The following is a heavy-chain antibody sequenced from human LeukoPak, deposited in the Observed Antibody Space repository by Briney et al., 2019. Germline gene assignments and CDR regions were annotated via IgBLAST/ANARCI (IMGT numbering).Heavy chain of an antibody. J-gene: IGHJ4*02. CDR3: ARGRPPIYYGSGSYYKRGFYYFDY. D-gene: IGHD3-10*01. CDR1: GGSFSGYY. Sequence: SETLSLTCAVYGGSFSGYYWSWLRQPPGKGLEWIGEINHSGSTNYNPSLKSRVTISVDTSKNQFSLKLSSVTAADTAVYYCARGRPPIYYGSGSYYKRGFYYFDYWGQGTLVTVSS. V-gene: IGHV4-34*01. CDR2: INHSGST.